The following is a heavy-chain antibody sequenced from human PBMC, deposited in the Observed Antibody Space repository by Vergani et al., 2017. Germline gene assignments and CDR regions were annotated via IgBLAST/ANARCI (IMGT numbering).Heavy chain of an antibody. CDR1: GFTFSSYS. Sequence: EVQLVESGGGLVKPGGSLRLSCAASGFTFSSYSMNWVRQAPGKGLEWVSSISSSSSYIYYADSVKGRFTISRDNAKNSLYLQMNSLRAEDTAVYYCARDLQGTVTTLGLINYYYYGMDVWGQGTTVTVSS. CDR2: ISSSSSYI. V-gene: IGHV3-21*01. CDR3: ARDLQGTVTTLGLINYYYYGMDV. J-gene: IGHJ6*02. D-gene: IGHD4-17*01.